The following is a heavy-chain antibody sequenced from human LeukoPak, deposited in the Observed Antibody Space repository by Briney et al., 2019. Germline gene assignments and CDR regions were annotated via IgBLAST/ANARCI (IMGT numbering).Heavy chain of an antibody. V-gene: IGHV3-33*06. CDR2: IWYDGGNK. CDR1: GFTFSSYG. CDR3: AKDPRRPHYYYDSSGYPNYFDY. Sequence: PGRSLRLSCAASGFTFSSYGMHWVRQAPGKGLEWVAVIWYDGGNKYYADSVEGRFTISRDNSKNTLYLQMNSLRAEDTAVYYCAKDPRRPHYYYDSSGYPNYFDYWGQGTLVTVSS. D-gene: IGHD3-22*01. J-gene: IGHJ4*02.